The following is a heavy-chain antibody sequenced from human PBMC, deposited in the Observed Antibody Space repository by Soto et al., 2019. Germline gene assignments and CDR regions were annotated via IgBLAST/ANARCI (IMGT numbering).Heavy chain of an antibody. CDR2: ISGSGGST. CDR1: GFTFSSYA. D-gene: IGHD1-7*01. J-gene: IGHJ3*02. CDR3: AKIKTPQEELNAPHVKPSAFDI. Sequence: GGSLRLSCAASGFTFSSYAMSWVRQAPGKGLEWVSAISGSGGSTYYADSVKGRFTISRDNSKNTLYLQMNSLRAEDTAVYYCAKIKTPQEELNAPHVKPSAFDIWGQGTMVTVSS. V-gene: IGHV3-23*01.